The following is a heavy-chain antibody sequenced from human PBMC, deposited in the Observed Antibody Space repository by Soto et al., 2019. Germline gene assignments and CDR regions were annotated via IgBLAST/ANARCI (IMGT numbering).Heavy chain of an antibody. CDR3: ARARTIFGVVIGY. CDR1: GCTFSSYG. Sequence: GGSLRLSCAASGCTFSSYGMHWVRQAPGKGLEWVAVIWYDGSNKYYADSVKGRFTISRDNSKNTLYLQMNSLRAEDTAVYYCARARTIFGVVIGYWGQGTLVTVSS. D-gene: IGHD3-3*01. J-gene: IGHJ4*02. CDR2: IWYDGSNK. V-gene: IGHV3-33*01.